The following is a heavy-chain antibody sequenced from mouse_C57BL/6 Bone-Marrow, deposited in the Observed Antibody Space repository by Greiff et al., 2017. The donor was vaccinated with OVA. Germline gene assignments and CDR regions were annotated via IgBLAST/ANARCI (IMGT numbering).Heavy chain of an antibody. CDR2: IYPGSGNT. CDR1: GYSFTSYY. CDR3: ARDYYGSSPYAMDY. J-gene: IGHJ4*01. Sequence: VQLQQSGPELVKPGASVKISCKASGYSFTSYYIHWVKQRPGQGLEWIGWIYPGSGNTKYNEKFKGKATLTADTSSSTAYMQLSSLTSEDSAVYYCARDYYGSSPYAMDYWGQGTSVTVSS. D-gene: IGHD1-1*01. V-gene: IGHV1-66*01.